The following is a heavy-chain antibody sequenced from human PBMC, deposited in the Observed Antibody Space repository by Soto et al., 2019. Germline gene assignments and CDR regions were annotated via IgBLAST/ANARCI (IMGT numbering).Heavy chain of an antibody. J-gene: IGHJ1*01. CDR1: GLTFSTYG. Sequence: QVQMVESGGGVGQPGASLRLSCAASGLTFSTYGMNWVRLAPGKGLEWVAVISSDGSNKYYADSVKGRFTISRDNSKNTVDLQMSNLRAEDTAMYYCACGRVYCGETTCSYFDYFPHWGQGALVTVAS. V-gene: IGHV3-30*03. CDR2: ISSDGSNK. D-gene: IGHD2-21*01. CDR3: ACGRVYCGETTCSYFDYFPH.